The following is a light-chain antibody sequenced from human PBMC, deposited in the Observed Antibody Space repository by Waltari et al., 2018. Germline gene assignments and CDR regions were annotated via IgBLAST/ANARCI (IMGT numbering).Light chain of an antibody. CDR1: TSSIGGSHF. J-gene: IGLJ2*01. Sequence: QSALTPPASVSESRGQSITISCPRTTSSIGGSHFLSWYQQHPGKAPKLMIYDVSKRPSGVSNRFSASKSGNTASLTISGLQTEDEADYYCSSYTNSNSFVLFGGGTKVTVL. CDR3: SSYTNSNSFVL. CDR2: DVS. V-gene: IGLV2-14*03.